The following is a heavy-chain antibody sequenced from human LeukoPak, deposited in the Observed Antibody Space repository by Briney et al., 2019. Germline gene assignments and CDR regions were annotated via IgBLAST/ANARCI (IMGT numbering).Heavy chain of an antibody. J-gene: IGHJ6*02. Sequence: PGRSLRLSCAASAFTFSSYAMHWVRQAPGKGLEWVAVISYDGSNKYYADSVKGRFTISRDNSKNTLYLQMNSLRAEDTAVYYCARAPDTAMACYYYGMDVWGQGTTVTVSS. CDR3: ARAPDTAMACYYYGMDV. CDR1: AFTFSSYA. D-gene: IGHD5-18*01. V-gene: IGHV3-30-3*01. CDR2: ISYDGSNK.